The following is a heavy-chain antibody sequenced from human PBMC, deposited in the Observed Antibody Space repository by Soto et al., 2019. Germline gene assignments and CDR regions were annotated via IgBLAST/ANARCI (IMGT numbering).Heavy chain of an antibody. CDR1: GFTFSSYS. V-gene: IGHV3-30*03. Sequence: QVQLVESGGGVVQPGRSLRLSCAASGFTFSSYSIHWVRQAPGKGLEWVALISYDGGDKYYADSVKGRVAISRDNSKNTISLQMNSLRAEDTAVYYCTRAERYDSETYYFPNDYWGLGTFVSVSS. CDR2: ISYDGGDK. D-gene: IGHD3-22*01. J-gene: IGHJ4*02. CDR3: TRAERYDSETYYFPNDY.